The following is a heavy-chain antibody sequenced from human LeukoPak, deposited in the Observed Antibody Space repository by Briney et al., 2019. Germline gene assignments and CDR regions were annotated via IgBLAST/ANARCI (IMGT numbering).Heavy chain of an antibody. CDR1: GFTFDDYG. J-gene: IGHJ3*02. Sequence: GGSLRLSCQASGFTFDDYGMSWVRQSTGKGLEWVSAITNWNGGSTGYADSVRGRFTISRDNAKNSLYLQMNSLRAEDTALYYCARCSRSSTDCYSAFDIWGQGTMVTVSS. CDR2: ITNWNGGST. D-gene: IGHD2-2*02. V-gene: IGHV3-20*04. CDR3: ARCSRSSTDCYSAFDI.